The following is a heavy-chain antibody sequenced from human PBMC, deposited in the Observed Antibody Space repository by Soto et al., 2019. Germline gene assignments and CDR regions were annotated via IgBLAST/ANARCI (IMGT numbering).Heavy chain of an antibody. CDR3: ATDQKDYSIPERWFDP. CDR2: FDPEDGET. J-gene: IGHJ5*02. CDR1: GYTLTELS. Sequence: GASVKVSCKVSGYTLTELSMHWVRQAPGKGLEWMGGFDPEDGETIYAQKFQGRVTMTEDTSTDTAYMELSSLRSEDTAVYYCATDQKDYSIPERWFDPWGQGTLVTVSS. V-gene: IGHV1-24*01. D-gene: IGHD4-4*01.